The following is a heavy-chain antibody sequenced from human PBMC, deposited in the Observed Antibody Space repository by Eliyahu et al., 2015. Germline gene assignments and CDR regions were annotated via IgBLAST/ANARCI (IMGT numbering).Heavy chain of an antibody. Sequence: QVQLVESGGGVVQPGXSLRLXCAASGXPFXSXXMHWVRQAPGKGLEWVALIWHDGTNKYYADSVKGRFTISRDNSKNTLYLQMNSLRAEDTAVFYCARGGYYESSGYHDTFSIWGQGTKVTVSS. D-gene: IGHD3-22*01. V-gene: IGHV3-33*01. CDR3: ARGGYYESSGYHDTFSI. J-gene: IGHJ3*02. CDR1: GXPFXSXX. CDR2: IWHDGTNK.